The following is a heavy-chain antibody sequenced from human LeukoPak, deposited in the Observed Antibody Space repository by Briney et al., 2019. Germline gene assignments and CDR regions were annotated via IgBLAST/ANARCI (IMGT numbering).Heavy chain of an antibody. CDR1: GYTFTGYY. CDR2: INPNSGGT. J-gene: IGHJ6*03. V-gene: IGHV1-2*02. Sequence: ASVKVSCKASGYTFTGYYMHWVRQAPGQGREWMGWINPNSGGTNYAQKFQGRVTMTRDTSISTAYMELSRLRSDDTAVYYCASSAAAGTNYYYYYYMDVWGKGTTVTISS. D-gene: IGHD6-13*01. CDR3: ASSAAAGTNYYYYYYMDV.